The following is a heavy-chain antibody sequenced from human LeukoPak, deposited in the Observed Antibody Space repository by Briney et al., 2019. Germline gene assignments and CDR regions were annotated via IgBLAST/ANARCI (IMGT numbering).Heavy chain of an antibody. D-gene: IGHD1-1*01. CDR2: FYYSGST. Sequence: PSETLSLTCTVSGGSISTRSYCWGWIRQPPGKGLEWIGSFYYSGSTYYNPSLRSRVTISVDTSKTQFCLKVSSVTAADTAVYYCAASKLEPRGWFDPWGQGILVTVSS. J-gene: IGHJ5*02. CDR1: GGSISTRSYC. V-gene: IGHV4-39*01. CDR3: AASKLEPRGWFDP.